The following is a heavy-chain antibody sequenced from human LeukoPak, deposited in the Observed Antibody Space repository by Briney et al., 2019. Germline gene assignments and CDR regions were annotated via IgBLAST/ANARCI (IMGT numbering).Heavy chain of an antibody. CDR2: TNGYNGNT. Sequence: ASVKVSCKASGYTFGSYGISWVRQAPGQGLEWMGWTNGYNGNTNYAQKVQVRVAMTTDRSTTTAYMGLGSLRSDDTAVYFCARFGDLYFDSWGQGTLVTVSS. CDR1: GYTFGSYG. CDR3: ARFGDLYFDS. V-gene: IGHV1-18*01. D-gene: IGHD3-10*01. J-gene: IGHJ4*02.